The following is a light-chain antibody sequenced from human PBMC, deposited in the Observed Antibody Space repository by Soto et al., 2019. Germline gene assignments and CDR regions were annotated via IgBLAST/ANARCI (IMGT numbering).Light chain of an antibody. CDR1: SSDIGGSKY. V-gene: IGLV2-14*01. CDR2: EVT. J-gene: IGLJ1*01. CDR3: SSKRRSDTLCV. Sequence: QSVLTQPASLSGSPGQSITISCAGTSSDIGGSKYVSWYQQHPVKAPKLIIYEVTYSTSGASDRSNGSNSRHTDSLKVSGLQAEDEADYYCSSKRRSDTLCVFGPGTTV.